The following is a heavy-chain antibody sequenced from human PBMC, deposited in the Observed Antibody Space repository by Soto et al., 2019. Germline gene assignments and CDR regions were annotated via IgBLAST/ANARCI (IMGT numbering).Heavy chain of an antibody. Sequence: EVQLVESGGGLVRPGGSLRRSCSASGFAFRDSTMHWVRQAPGRGLEQLGTSTYTGDTPYYADSVKGRFTISRDNSQSTLYLQMSSLRPEDTGVYFCVKDYSHGRFPDYWGQGTLVTASS. CDR2: STYTGDTP. J-gene: IGHJ4*02. V-gene: IGHV3-64D*06. CDR1: GFAFRDST. D-gene: IGHD1-26*01. CDR3: VKDYSHGRFPDY.